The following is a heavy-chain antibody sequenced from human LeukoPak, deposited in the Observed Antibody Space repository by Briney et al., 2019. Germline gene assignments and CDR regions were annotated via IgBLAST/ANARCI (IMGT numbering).Heavy chain of an antibody. V-gene: IGHV4-61*08. D-gene: IGHD2-2*02. CDR1: GGSISSGGYY. J-gene: IGHJ4*02. Sequence: SQTLSLTCTVSGGSISSGGYYWSWIRQPPGKGLEWIGCSHYSGSTNYNPSLKSRVTISVDRSKNQFSLKLSSVTAADTAVYYCAREEGAVVPAAKPFDYWGQGTLVTVSS. CDR3: AREEGAVVPAAKPFDY. CDR2: SHYSGST.